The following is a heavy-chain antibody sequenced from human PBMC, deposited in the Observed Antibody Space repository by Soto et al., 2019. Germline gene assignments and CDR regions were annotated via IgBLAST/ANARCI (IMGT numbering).Heavy chain of an antibody. D-gene: IGHD1-26*01. V-gene: IGHV3-53*01. CDR2: IYSGGAT. CDR3: ARGSGSLYYFHY. CDR1: GFNVSTNY. J-gene: IGHJ4*02. Sequence: GGSLRLSCAASGFNVSTNYMTWVRQAPGKGLEWVSVIYSGGATYYADSVKGRFIISRDNFKNTLYLQMNNLRAEDTALYYCARGSGSLYYFHYWGQGTLVTVSS.